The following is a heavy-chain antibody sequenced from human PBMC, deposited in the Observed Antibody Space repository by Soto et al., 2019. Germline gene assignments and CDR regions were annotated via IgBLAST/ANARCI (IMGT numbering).Heavy chain of an antibody. V-gene: IGHV4-30-4*01. D-gene: IGHD4-17*01. CDR3: AREVIPLTTAWYFDL. CDR1: GGSISGGVYY. J-gene: IGHJ2*01. CDR2: IYASGST. Sequence: QVQLQESGPGLVKPSETLSLTCTVSGGSISGGVYYWSWIRQPPGKGLEWIGYIYASGSTYYKPSLKSRVSIPVDTSNNQFSLRLTSVTAADSAVYYCAREVIPLTTAWYFDLWGRGTLVTVSP.